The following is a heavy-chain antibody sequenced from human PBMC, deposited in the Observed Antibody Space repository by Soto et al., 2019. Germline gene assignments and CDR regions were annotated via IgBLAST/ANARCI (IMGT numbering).Heavy chain of an antibody. CDR3: ATCGGDCYSPRDYYYGMDV. V-gene: IGHV1-69*06. CDR1: GGTFSSYA. J-gene: IGHJ6*02. D-gene: IGHD2-21*02. CDR2: IIPSFGTE. Sequence: QVQLVQSGAEVKKPGSSVMVSCKASGGTFSSYAISWVRQAPGQGLEWMGGIIPSFGTENYAQKFQGRFTITADKSTSTAYMELSILRSEETAVYYCATCGGDCYSPRDYYYGMDVWGQGTTVTASS.